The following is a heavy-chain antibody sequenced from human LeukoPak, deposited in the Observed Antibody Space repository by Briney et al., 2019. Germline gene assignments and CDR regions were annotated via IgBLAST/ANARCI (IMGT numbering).Heavy chain of an antibody. V-gene: IGHV3-23*01. CDR2: ISGSGDDT. CDR3: AKDLGIVVTIVDY. CDR1: GFTFGSYA. D-gene: IGHD5-12*01. Sequence: GGSLRLSCAASGFTFGSYAMSWVRQAPGKGLEWVSAISGSGDDTYYADSVKGRFTISRDNSKSTLYLQMNSLTAEDTAVYYCAKDLGIVVTIVDYWGQGTLVTVSS. J-gene: IGHJ4*02.